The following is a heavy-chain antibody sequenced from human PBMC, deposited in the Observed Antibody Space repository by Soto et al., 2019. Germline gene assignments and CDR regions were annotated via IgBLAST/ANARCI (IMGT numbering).Heavy chain of an antibody. V-gene: IGHV3-23*01. D-gene: IGHD6-13*01. J-gene: IGHJ4*02. CDR2: ISSSGGIT. CDR3: ITDPGSPAY. CDR1: GFTFSRYA. Sequence: EAQLLESGGGLVQPGGSLRLSCVASGFTFSRYAMSWVRQGTGKGLEWVSTISSSGGITYHADSVKGRFTISRDNSRNTLYLQMNSLKTEDTAVYYCITDPGSPAYWGQGTLVTVSS.